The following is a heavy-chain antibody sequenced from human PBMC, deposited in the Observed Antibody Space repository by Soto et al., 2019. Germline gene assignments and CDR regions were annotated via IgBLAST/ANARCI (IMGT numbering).Heavy chain of an antibody. J-gene: IGHJ4*02. V-gene: IGHV4-31*01. CDR2: IYYRGST. CDR3: ARTPLL. Sequence: QVQLQESGPGLVKPSQTLSLTCTVSGGSISSGGYYWSWIRQHPGKGLEWIGHIYYRGSTYYNPSLKRPVTMSVNTAKNQFSLKLSSGTAADTAVYYCARTPLLWGQGTLVTVSS. D-gene: IGHD1-26*01. CDR1: GGSISSGGYY.